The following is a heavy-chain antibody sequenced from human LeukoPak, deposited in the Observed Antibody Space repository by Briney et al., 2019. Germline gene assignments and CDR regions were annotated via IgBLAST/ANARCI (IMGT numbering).Heavy chain of an antibody. CDR1: GFSFSDSA. CDR2: IRSKANNYAT. V-gene: IGHV3-73*01. J-gene: IGHJ4*02. D-gene: IGHD3-3*01. CDR3: ARVGYDFWSGSEGGD. Sequence: PGGSLRLSCAASGFSFSDSAMHWVRQTSGKGLEWVGRIRSKANNYATAYAASVKGRFTISRDDSKNTAYLQMNSLKTEDTAVYYCARVGYDFWSGSEGGDWGQGTLVTVSS.